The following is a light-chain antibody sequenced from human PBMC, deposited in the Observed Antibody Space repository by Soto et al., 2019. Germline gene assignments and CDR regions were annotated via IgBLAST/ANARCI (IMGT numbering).Light chain of an antibody. CDR2: KVS. Sequence: DIVMTQTPLSSPVTLGQAPSISCRSSQSLVHNDGNTYLSWFQQRPGQPPTLLIYKVSDRFSGVTDRFSCSWAGTDFTLTISRVEAEDVGVYYCIQSTQSSWTVGQGTKV. CDR3: IQSTQSSWT. J-gene: IGKJ1*01. V-gene: IGKV2-24*01. CDR1: QSLVHNDGNTY.